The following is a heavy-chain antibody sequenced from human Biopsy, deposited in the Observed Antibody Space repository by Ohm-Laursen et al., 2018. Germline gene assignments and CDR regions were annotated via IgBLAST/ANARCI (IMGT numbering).Heavy chain of an antibody. CDR2: THDTGTT. V-gene: IGHV4-59*11. CDR3: AAGATWLVHY. Sequence: TLSLTCAASGDSISFPYWGWFRQPPGKGLEYIGSTHDTGTTDYSPSLKTLVSLSVDTSTKVFSLMLSSVTAADTAVYYCAAGATWLVHYWGQGTLVTVSS. J-gene: IGHJ4*02. CDR1: GDSISFPY. D-gene: IGHD6-19*01.